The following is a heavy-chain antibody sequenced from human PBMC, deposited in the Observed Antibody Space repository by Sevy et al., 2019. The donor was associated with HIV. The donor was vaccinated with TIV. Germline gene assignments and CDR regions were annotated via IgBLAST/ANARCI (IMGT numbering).Heavy chain of an antibody. D-gene: IGHD1-26*01. CDR1: GGSISSSSYY. J-gene: IGHJ4*02. CDR2: IYYSGST. V-gene: IGHV4-39*01. Sequence: SETLSLTCTVSGGSISSSSYYWGWIRQPPGKGLEWIGSIYYSGSTYYNPSLKSRVTISVDTSKNQFSLKLSSVTAADTAVYYCARRGVKWELLPYYFDYWGQRTLVTVSS. CDR3: ARRGVKWELLPYYFDY.